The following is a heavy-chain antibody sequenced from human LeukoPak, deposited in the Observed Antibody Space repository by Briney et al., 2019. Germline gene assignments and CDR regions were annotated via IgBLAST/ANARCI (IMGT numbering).Heavy chain of an antibody. D-gene: IGHD3-22*01. V-gene: IGHV4-39*01. Sequence: SETLSLTCTVSGGSISSNSYYWGWIRQPTGQGLEWIATFYYSGSTFYNPSLKSRVSISLDTSKNQFSLNLSSVTAADTAVYYCARRITMIVVARTGFFDYWGQGTLVTVSS. CDR3: ARRITMIVVARTGFFDY. CDR1: GGSISSNSYY. CDR2: FYYSGST. J-gene: IGHJ4*02.